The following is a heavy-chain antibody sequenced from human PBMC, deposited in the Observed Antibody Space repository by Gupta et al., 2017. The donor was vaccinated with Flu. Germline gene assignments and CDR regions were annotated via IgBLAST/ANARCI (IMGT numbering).Heavy chain of an antibody. Sequence: EVQLVESGGGLVKPGGSLRLSCAASGFTFSNAWMSWVRQAPGKGLEWVGRIKSKTDGGTTDYAAPVKGRFTIARDDSKNTLYLQRNRMKTEETAVYSCTTEYYYVSESYRTKPDYFDYGGQGTMVTVYS. CDR3: TTEYYYVSESYRTKPDYFDY. V-gene: IGHV3-15*01. J-gene: IGHJ4*02. CDR2: IKSKTDGGTT. CDR1: GFTFSNAW. D-gene: IGHD3-10*01.